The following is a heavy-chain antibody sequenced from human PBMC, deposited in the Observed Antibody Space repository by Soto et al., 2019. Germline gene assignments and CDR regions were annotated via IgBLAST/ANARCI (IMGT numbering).Heavy chain of an antibody. J-gene: IGHJ4*02. CDR1: GYTLTELS. CDR3: ATGLVPAAMHDAFPLDY. Sequence: QVQLVQSGAEVKKPGASVKVSCKVSGYTLTELSMHWVRQAPGKGLEWMGGFDPEDGETIYAQKFQGRVTMTDDTSKDTAYMELSSPRSEDTAVYYCATGLVPAAMHDAFPLDYWGQGTLVTVSS. D-gene: IGHD2-2*01. CDR2: FDPEDGET. V-gene: IGHV1-24*01.